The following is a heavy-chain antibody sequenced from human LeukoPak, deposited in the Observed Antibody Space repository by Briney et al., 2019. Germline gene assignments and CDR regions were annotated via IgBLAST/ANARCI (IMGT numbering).Heavy chain of an antibody. Sequence: PGGSLRLSCAASGFTFSPYAMSWVRQAPGKGLEWVSVISGSGGGIYYADSVKGRFTISRDNSKNTLYLQMNSLRAEDTAVYYCARGTTSSSWPYYYFDYWGQGTLVTVSS. CDR2: ISGSGGGI. CDR1: GFTFSPYA. CDR3: ARGTTSSSWPYYYFDY. V-gene: IGHV3-23*01. J-gene: IGHJ4*02. D-gene: IGHD6-13*01.